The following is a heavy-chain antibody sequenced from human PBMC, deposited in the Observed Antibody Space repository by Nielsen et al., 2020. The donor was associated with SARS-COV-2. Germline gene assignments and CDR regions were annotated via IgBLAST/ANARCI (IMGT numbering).Heavy chain of an antibody. CDR3: ATTLGF. CDR1: GGSISSYY. V-gene: IGHV4-59*12. D-gene: IGHD4-23*01. J-gene: IGHJ4*02. CDR2: IYYSGST. Sequence: ETLSLTCTVSGGSISSYYWSWIRQPPGKGLEWIGYIYYSGSTNYNPSLKSRVTISVDTTKNQFSLKVTSVTAADTAVYYYATTLGFWGQGALVTVSS.